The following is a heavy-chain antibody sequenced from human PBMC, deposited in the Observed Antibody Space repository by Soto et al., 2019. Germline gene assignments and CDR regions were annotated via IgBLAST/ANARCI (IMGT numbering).Heavy chain of an antibody. CDR1: GDTFNKYT. CDR2: IIPIYGTA. Sequence: QVQLVQSGAEVKEPGSSVKVSCKVSGDTFNKYTINWVRQAPGQGLEWMAGIIPIYGTANYALKFHDRIKVTADESTATAYMELNSLTSEDTAIYYCARDGHGYNYWYFDLWDRGTLITVSS. D-gene: IGHD5-12*01. V-gene: IGHV1-69*01. J-gene: IGHJ2*01. CDR3: ARDGHGYNYWYFDL.